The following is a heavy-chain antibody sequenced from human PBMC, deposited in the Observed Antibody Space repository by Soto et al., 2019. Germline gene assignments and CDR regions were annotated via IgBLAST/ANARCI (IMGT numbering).Heavy chain of an antibody. CDR2: ISSSSSYI. Sequence: GGSLRLSCAASGFTFSSYSMNWVRQAPGKGLEWASSISSSSSYIYYADSVKGRFTISRDNAKNSLYLQMNSLRAEDTAVYYCARGGSPKKIFLLKYYFDYWGQGTLVTVSS. V-gene: IGHV3-21*01. D-gene: IGHD2-21*01. J-gene: IGHJ4*02. CDR1: GFTFSSYS. CDR3: ARGGSPKKIFLLKYYFDY.